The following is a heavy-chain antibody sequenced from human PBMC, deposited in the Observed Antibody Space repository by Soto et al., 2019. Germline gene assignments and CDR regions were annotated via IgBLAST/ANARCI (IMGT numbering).Heavy chain of an antibody. CDR3: ARLPMVDCTNGVCYYFDY. J-gene: IGHJ4*02. D-gene: IGHD2-8*01. CDR2: IYYSGST. CDR1: GGSISSGGYY. Sequence: QVHLQESGQGLVKPSQTLSLTCTVSGGSISSGGYYWSWIRQHPGKGLEWIGYIYYSGSTNYNPSLKSRVTISVDTSKNPFSLELSSVTAADTAVYYCARLPMVDCTNGVCYYFDYWGQGTLVTVSS. V-gene: IGHV4-31*03.